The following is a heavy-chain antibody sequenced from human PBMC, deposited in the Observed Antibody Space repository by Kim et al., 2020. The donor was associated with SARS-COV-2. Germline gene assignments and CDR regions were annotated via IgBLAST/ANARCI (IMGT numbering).Heavy chain of an antibody. CDR2: IYYSEST. Sequence: SETLSLTCTVSGGSISSSSYYWGWIRQPPGKGLEWIGSIYYSESTYYNPSLKSRVTISVDTSKNQFSLKLSSVTAADTAVYYCARRVGRYFDWLSDAYFDYWGQGTLVTVSS. D-gene: IGHD3-9*01. V-gene: IGHV4-39*01. J-gene: IGHJ4*02. CDR1: GGSISSSSYY. CDR3: ARRVGRYFDWLSDAYFDY.